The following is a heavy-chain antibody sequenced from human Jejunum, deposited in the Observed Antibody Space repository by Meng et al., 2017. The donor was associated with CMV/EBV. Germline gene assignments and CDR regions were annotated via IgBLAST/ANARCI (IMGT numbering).Heavy chain of an antibody. V-gene: IGHV4-4*07. D-gene: IGHD1-26*01. CDR2: FYSSDTY. CDR3: ARGPGASTREGFDH. Sequence: QGQLQESGPGLVKSSETLSLTCTVSGGSINNYYWSWIRQSAGKGLEWIGRFYSSDTYNYHPSLNSRVTMSLDTSKKQFSLILSSVTAADTARYYCARGPGASTREGFDHWGLGTLVTVSS. CDR1: GGSINNYY. J-gene: IGHJ4*02.